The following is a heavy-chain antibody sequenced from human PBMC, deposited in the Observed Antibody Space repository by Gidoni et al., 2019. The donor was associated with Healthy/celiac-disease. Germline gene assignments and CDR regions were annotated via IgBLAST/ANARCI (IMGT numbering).Heavy chain of an antibody. CDR2: ISGSGGST. V-gene: IGHV3-23*01. Sequence: EVQLLESGGGLVQPGGSLRLSWAASGFTFSSYAMSWVRQAPGKGLEWVSAISGSGGSTYYADSVTRQFTISKDNSKNTLYLQMNILRAEDTAIYYCAKGPRLWFGDRGWFDPWGQGTLVTVSS. D-gene: IGHD3-10*01. J-gene: IGHJ5*02. CDR3: AKGPRLWFGDRGWFDP. CDR1: GFTFSSYA.